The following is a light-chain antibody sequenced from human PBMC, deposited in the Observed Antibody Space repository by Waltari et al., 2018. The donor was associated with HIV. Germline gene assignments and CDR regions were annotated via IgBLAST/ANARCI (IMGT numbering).Light chain of an antibody. CDR2: DNN. V-gene: IGLV1-40*01. Sequence: QSVLTQPPSVSGATGQRVTISCTGSSSNLGTGYDVHWYQQLPGTAPKLLIYDNNNRPAGVPDRFSGSKSGTSASLAITGLQAEDEAYYYCQSHDTSLSGYVIFGGGTKLTVL. CDR3: QSHDTSLSGYVI. CDR1: SSNLGTGYD. J-gene: IGLJ2*01.